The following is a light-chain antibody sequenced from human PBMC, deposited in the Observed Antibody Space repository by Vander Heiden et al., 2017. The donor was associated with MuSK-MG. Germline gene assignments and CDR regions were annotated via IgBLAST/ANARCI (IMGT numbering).Light chain of an antibody. CDR3: AVWDNSLSAWV. CDR2: TNS. J-gene: IGLJ3*02. CDR1: SSNIGTNN. Sequence: QSVLTQPPSASGPPGQTVTISCSGSSSNIGTNNVQWCQQLPGTAPKLLIHTNSQRPSGVPDRISGSKSGTSASLAISGLRSEDEADYYCAVWDNSLSAWVLGGGTKVTVL. V-gene: IGLV1-47*02.